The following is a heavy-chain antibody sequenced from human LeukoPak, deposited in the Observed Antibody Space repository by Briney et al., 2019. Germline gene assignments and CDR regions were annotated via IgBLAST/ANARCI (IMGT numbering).Heavy chain of an antibody. D-gene: IGHD1-26*01. J-gene: IGHJ6*03. Sequence: SETLSLTCTVSGVSISSYYWSWIRQPPGKGLEWIGYMYYSGSTNYDPSLKSRVTISVDMSKNQFSLKLSSVTAADTAVYYCARLSGYYYYMDVWGKGTTVTVSS. CDR3: ARLSGYYYYMDV. CDR1: GVSISSYY. CDR2: MYYSGST. V-gene: IGHV4-59*01.